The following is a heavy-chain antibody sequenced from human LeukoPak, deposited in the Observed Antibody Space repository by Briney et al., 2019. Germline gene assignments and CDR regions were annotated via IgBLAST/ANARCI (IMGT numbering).Heavy chain of an antibody. J-gene: IGHJ6*03. D-gene: IGHD3-3*01. CDR2: INYSGST. Sequence: KPSDTLSLTCTVSGGSISSYYWSWIRQPPGKGLEWIGYINYSGSTNYNPSLKSRVTISVDTSKNQFSLKLSSVTAADTAVYYCARLKDFWSGYYGDYYYYYMDVWGKGTTVSVSS. CDR3: ARLKDFWSGYYGDYYYYYMDV. CDR1: GGSISSYY. V-gene: IGHV4-59*08.